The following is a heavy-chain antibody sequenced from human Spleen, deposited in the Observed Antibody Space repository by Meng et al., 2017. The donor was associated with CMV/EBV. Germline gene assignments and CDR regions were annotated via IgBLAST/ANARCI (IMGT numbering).Heavy chain of an antibody. CDR2: TSYDGSGQ. D-gene: IGHD4-17*01. J-gene: IGHJ5*02. Sequence: GESLKISCVTSRITFSNYWMTWVRQAPGKGLEWVAATSYDGSGQHYADSVKGRFTISRDNSKNTLTLQMNSLGAEDTAVYYCARIGGVSYGKYVGGWFDPWGQGTLVTVSS. CDR3: ARIGGVSYGKYVGGWFDP. CDR1: RITFSNYW. V-gene: IGHV3-30*19.